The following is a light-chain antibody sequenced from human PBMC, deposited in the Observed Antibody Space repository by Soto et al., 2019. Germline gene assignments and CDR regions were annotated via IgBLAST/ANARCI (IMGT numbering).Light chain of an antibody. CDR1: SSDVGSYNL. J-gene: IGLJ1*01. CDR3: CSYAGSRTFNV. CDR2: EGS. Sequence: SALTQPASGCGSPGQSITLSCTGTSSDVGSYNLVSWYQQHPGKAPKLMIYEGSKRPSGVSNRFSGSKSGNTASLTISGLQAEDEADYYCCSYAGSRTFNVFGTGTKVTLL. V-gene: IGLV2-23*03.